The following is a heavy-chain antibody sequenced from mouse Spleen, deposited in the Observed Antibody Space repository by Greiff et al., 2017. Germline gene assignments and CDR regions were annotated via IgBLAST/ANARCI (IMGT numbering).Heavy chain of an antibody. CDR3: ARAWDWGYYFDY. J-gene: IGHJ2*01. V-gene: IGHV3-6*01. CDR2: IRSDGST. D-gene: IGHD4-1*01. Sequence: EVHLVESGPGLVKPSQSLSLSCSATGYSITSGYYWYWIRQSPGNKLECVGFIRSDGSTNYNPSLKNRITITRDTSKNQYFLKLNSVTTEDTATYYGARAWDWGYYFDYWGQGTTLTVSS. CDR1: GYSITSGYY.